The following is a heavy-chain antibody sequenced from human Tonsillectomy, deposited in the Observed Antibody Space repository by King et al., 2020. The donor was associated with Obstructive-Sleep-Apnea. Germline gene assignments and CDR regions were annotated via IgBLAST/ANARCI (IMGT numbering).Heavy chain of an antibody. CDR2: IYWDDDK. CDR1: GFSLSTSGVG. D-gene: IGHD6-25*01. Sequence: ITLKESGPTLVKPTQTLSLTCTFSGFSLSTSGVGVAWIRQPPGKALEWLTLIYWDDDKSYSPSLESRLTITKDTSKNQVVLTMTNMDPVDTATYYCAHPIAAPGGAAFDVWGQGTMVTVSS. J-gene: IGHJ3*01. CDR3: AHPIAAPGGAAFDV. V-gene: IGHV2-5*02.